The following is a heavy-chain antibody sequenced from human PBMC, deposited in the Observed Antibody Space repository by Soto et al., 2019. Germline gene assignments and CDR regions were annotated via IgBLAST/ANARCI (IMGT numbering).Heavy chain of an antibody. D-gene: IGHD2-8*01. CDR3: TRAYCTNGVCNVYYYYYGMDV. Sequence: GGSLRLSCAASGFTFSNAWMSWVRQAPGKGLEWVGRIKSKTDGGTTDYAAPVKGRFTISRDDSKNTLYLQMNSLKTEDTAVYYCTRAYCTNGVCNVYYYYYGMDVWGQGTKVTVYS. V-gene: IGHV3-15*01. J-gene: IGHJ6*02. CDR1: GFTFSNAW. CDR2: IKSKTDGGTT.